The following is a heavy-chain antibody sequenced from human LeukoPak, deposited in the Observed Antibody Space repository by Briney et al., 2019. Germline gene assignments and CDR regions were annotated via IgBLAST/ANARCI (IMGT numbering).Heavy chain of an antibody. V-gene: IGHV3-11*01. CDR3: ARADIVAAAGYYYYYGMDV. J-gene: IGHJ6*02. CDR1: GFTFSDYY. Sequence: GGSLRLSCAASGFTFSDYYMSWIRQAPGKGLEWVSYISSSGSTIYYADSVKGRFTISRDNAKNSLYLQMNSLRAEDTAVYYCARADIVAAAGYYYYYGMDVWGQGTTVTVSS. CDR2: ISSSGSTI. D-gene: IGHD6-13*01.